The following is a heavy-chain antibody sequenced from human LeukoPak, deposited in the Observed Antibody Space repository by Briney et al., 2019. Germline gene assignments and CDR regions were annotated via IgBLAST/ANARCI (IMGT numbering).Heavy chain of an antibody. V-gene: IGHV1-69*04. J-gene: IGHJ4*02. D-gene: IGHD4-17*01. CDR1: GGTFSSYA. CDR2: IIPILVIS. CDR3: ARGGSYGDNFDY. Sequence: SDKVSCKASGGTFSSYAISWVRQAPGQGLEWMGRIIPILVISNYAQKFQGRVTITADKSTSTAYMELSSLRSEDTAVYYCARGGSYGDNFDYWGQGTLVTVCS.